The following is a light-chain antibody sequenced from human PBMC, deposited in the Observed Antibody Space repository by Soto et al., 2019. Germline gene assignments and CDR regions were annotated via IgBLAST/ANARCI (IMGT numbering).Light chain of an antibody. CDR1: QTISRW. Sequence: DIQMTQSPSTLSGSVGDRVTITCRASQTISRWLAWYQQKPGKAPKLLIYDASNLESGVPSRFSGRGSGTEFTLTISSLQPDDFASYYCQQFNSDSPETFGQGTKVDIK. J-gene: IGKJ1*01. V-gene: IGKV1-5*01. CDR3: QQFNSDSPET. CDR2: DAS.